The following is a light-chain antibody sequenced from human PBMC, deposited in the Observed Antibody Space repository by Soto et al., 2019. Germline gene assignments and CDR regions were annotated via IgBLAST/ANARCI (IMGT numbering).Light chain of an antibody. CDR1: QSISVS. V-gene: IGKV1-5*01. J-gene: IGKJ1*01. Sequence: SHMTQSPSTLSASVTDTVTITCRASQSISVSLAWYQQKPGKAPNLLIYDASTLQGGVPSRFSGSGSGTEFTLTVTSLQPEDFATYFCQQYDKYSTFGHGTEADIK. CDR2: DAS. CDR3: QQYDKYST.